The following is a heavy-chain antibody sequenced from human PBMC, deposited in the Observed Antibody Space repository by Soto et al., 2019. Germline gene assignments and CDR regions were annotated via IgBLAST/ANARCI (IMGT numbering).Heavy chain of an antibody. V-gene: IGHV4-30-2*01. CDR1: GGSSSSGGYS. Sequence: SQTLCLTWGVSGGSSSSGGYSRIWIRQPPGKGLEWIGYIYHSGSTYYNPSLKSRVTISVDKSKNQFSLNLSSVTAAVTAMYYCARKDYDFLILDSWGRGTLVTVSS. D-gene: IGHD3-9*01. CDR2: IYHSGST. J-gene: IGHJ4*02. CDR3: ARKDYDFLILDS.